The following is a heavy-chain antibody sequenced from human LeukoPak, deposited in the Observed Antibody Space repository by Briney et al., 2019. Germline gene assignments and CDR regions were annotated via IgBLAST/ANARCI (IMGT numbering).Heavy chain of an antibody. CDR1: GFTFSSYA. Sequence: GGSLGLSCAASGFTFSSYAMSWVRQAPGKGLEWVSAISASGGTTFYADSVKGRFTISRDNSKNTLYLQMNSLRAEDTAAYYCVREGGGYIVWGQGTLVTVSS. J-gene: IGHJ4*02. CDR3: VREGGGYIV. CDR2: ISASGGTT. D-gene: IGHD5-12*01. V-gene: IGHV3-23*01.